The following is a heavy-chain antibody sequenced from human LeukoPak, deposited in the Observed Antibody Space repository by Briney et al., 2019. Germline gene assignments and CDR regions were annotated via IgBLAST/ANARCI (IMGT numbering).Heavy chain of an antibody. CDR3: ARPVLSGAAAADFDY. D-gene: IGHD6-13*01. CDR2: INPNSGGT. Sequence: GASAKVSCKASGYTFTGYYMHWVRQAPGQGLEWMGWINPNSGGTNYAQKFQGRVTMTRDTSISTAYMELSRLRSDDTAVYYCARPVLSGAAAADFDYWGQGTLVTVSS. V-gene: IGHV1-2*02. CDR1: GYTFTGYY. J-gene: IGHJ4*02.